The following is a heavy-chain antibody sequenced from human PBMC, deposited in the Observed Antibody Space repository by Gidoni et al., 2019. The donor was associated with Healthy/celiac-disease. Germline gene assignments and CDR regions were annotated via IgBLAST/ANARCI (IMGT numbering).Heavy chain of an antibody. CDR1: GGSISSSY. V-gene: IGHV4-59*01. Sequence: QVQLQESGPGLVKPSETLSLTCTLSGGSISSSYWSWIRQPPGKGLEWIGYIYYSGSTNYNPSLKSRVTISVDTSKNQFSLKLSSVTAADTAVYYCARDLGGVGWFDPWGQGTLVTVSS. CDR3: ARDLGGVGWFDP. CDR2: IYYSGST. D-gene: IGHD3-16*01. J-gene: IGHJ5*02.